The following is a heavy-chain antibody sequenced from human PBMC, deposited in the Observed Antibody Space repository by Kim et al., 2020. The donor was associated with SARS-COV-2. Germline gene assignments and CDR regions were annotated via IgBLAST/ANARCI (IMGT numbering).Heavy chain of an antibody. V-gene: IGHV3-20*04. Sequence: GGSLRLSCVASGFTFDDYGMSWVRQAPGKGLEWVSGINWNGGSTSYADSVKGRFTISRDNAKNSLYLQMNSLRAEDTALYYCARVQYYNILTGFLSPIYYYYGMDVWGQGTTVTVSS. J-gene: IGHJ6*02. CDR1: GFTFDDYG. D-gene: IGHD3-9*01. CDR2: INWNGGST. CDR3: ARVQYYNILTGFLSPIYYYYGMDV.